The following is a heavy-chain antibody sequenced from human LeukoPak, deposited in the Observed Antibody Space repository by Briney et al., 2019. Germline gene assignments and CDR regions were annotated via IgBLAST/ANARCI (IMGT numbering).Heavy chain of an antibody. Sequence: GGSLRLSCAASGFTFSSYTMHWVRQAPGKGLEWVAVISYDGSNKYYADSVKGRFTISRDNSKNTLYLQMNSLRAEDTAVYYCAGGGEIDYWGQGTLVTVSS. J-gene: IGHJ4*02. CDR1: GFTFSSYT. CDR3: AGGGEIDY. V-gene: IGHV3-30*04. CDR2: ISYDGSNK. D-gene: IGHD3-10*01.